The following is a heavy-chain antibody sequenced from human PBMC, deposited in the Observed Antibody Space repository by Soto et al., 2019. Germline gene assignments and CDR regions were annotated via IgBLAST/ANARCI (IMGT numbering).Heavy chain of an antibody. V-gene: IGHV1-2*04. CDR3: ARHSSRELPYFDY. CDR2: INPNSGGT. CDR1: GYTFTGYY. Sequence: QVQLVQSGAEVKKPGASVKVSCKASGYTFTGYYMHWVRQAPVQGLEWMGWINPNSGGTNYAQKFQGWVTMTRDTSLSTAYRELSRLRSDDTAVYYCARHSSRELPYFDYWGQGTLVTVSS. J-gene: IGHJ4*02. D-gene: IGHD1-26*01.